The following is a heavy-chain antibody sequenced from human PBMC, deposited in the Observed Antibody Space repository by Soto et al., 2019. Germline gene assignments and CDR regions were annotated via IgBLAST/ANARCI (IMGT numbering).Heavy chain of an antibody. D-gene: IGHD2-15*01. CDR2: INPNSGGT. J-gene: IGHJ6*02. CDR3: ASYCSGGSCYPTYYGMDV. CDR1: GYTFIGYY. V-gene: IGHV1-2*02. Sequence: ASVKVSCKASGYTFIGYYIHWVRQAPGQGLEWMGWINPNSGGTNYPQKFQGRVTMTRDTSISTAYMELSRLRSDDTAVYYCASYCSGGSCYPTYYGMDVWGRGTTVTVSS.